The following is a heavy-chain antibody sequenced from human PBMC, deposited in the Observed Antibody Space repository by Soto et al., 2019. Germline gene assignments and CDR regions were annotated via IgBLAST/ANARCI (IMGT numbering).Heavy chain of an antibody. Sequence: PGGSLILSCAASGFTFSSYAMSWVRQAPGKGLEWVSAISGSGGSTYYADSVKGRFTISRDNSKNTLYLQMNSPRAEDTAVYYCAKALYGSGSYSGMDVWGQGTTVTVSS. D-gene: IGHD3-10*01. CDR3: AKALYGSGSYSGMDV. CDR2: ISGSGGST. V-gene: IGHV3-23*01. CDR1: GFTFSSYA. J-gene: IGHJ6*02.